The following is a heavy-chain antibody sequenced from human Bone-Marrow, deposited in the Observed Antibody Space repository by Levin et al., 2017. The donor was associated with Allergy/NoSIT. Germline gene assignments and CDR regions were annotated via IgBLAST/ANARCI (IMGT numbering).Heavy chain of an antibody. V-gene: IGHV1-69*02. CDR1: GDTFSSHS. CDR3: VRLDPGEDFHT. CDR2: IIPFATIT. J-gene: IGHJ5*02. D-gene: IGHD5-18*01. Sequence: SVKVSCKSSGDTFSSHSLHWVRQAPGQGLEWMGRIIPFATITNYAQKFQGRVTFTADSSTSTAYMDLSSLRSDDTALDYCVRLDPGEDFHTWGQGTLVSVSS.